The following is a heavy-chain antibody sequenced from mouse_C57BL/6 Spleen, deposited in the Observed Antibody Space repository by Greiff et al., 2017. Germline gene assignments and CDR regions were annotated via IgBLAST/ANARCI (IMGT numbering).Heavy chain of an antibody. J-gene: IGHJ3*01. Sequence: VQLQQSGPELVKPGASVKISCKASGYAFSSSWMNWVKQRPGKGLEWIGRIYPGDGDTNYNGKFKGKATLTADKSSSTAYMQLSSLTSEDSAVYFCARSYYDYVLFAYWGQGTLVTVSA. D-gene: IGHD2-4*01. V-gene: IGHV1-82*01. CDR3: ARSYYDYVLFAY. CDR1: GYAFSSSW. CDR2: IYPGDGDT.